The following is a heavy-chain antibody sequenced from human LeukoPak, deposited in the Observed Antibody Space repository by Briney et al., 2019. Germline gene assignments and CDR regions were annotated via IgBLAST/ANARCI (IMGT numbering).Heavy chain of an antibody. Sequence: SETLSLTCTVSGGSISSSSYYWGWIRQPPGKGLEWIGSIYYSGSTYYNPSLKSRVTISVDTPKNQFSLKLSSVTAADTAVYYCARDLYHDYGIGDWFDPWGQGTLVTVSS. CDR2: IYYSGST. J-gene: IGHJ5*02. CDR1: GGSISSSSYY. V-gene: IGHV4-39*07. D-gene: IGHD4-17*01. CDR3: ARDLYHDYGIGDWFDP.